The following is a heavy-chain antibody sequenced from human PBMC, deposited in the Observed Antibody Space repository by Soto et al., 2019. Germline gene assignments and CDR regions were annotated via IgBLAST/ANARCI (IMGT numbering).Heavy chain of an antibody. J-gene: IGHJ4*02. CDR3: ARDGNRIAAAGRRGAHDY. V-gene: IGHV3-74*01. D-gene: IGHD6-13*01. CDR2: INSDGSST. Sequence: GGSLRLSCAASGFTFSSYWMHWVRQAPGKGLVWVSRINSDGSSTSYADSVKGRFTISRDNAKNTLYLQMNSLRAEDTAVYYCARDGNRIAAAGRRGAHDYWGQGTLVTVSS. CDR1: GFTFSSYW.